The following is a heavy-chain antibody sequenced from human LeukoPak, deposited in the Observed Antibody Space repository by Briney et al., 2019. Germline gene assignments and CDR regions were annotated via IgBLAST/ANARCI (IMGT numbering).Heavy chain of an antibody. CDR1: GYTFTGYY. Sequence: ASVKVSCKASGYTFTGYYMHWVRQAPGQGLEWMGWINPNSGGTNYAQKFQGRVTMTRDTSISTAYMELSRLRSDDTAAYFCARLFGGVTIFDYWGQGTLVTVSS. J-gene: IGHJ4*02. CDR2: INPNSGGT. D-gene: IGHD3-3*01. CDR3: ARLFGGVTIFDY. V-gene: IGHV1-2*02.